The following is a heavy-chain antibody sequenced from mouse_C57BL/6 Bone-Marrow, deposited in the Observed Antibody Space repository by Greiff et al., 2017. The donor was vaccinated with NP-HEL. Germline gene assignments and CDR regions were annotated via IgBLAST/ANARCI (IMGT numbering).Heavy chain of an antibody. J-gene: IGHJ3*01. CDR1: GYTFTSSW. D-gene: IGHD1-1*01. V-gene: IGHV1-55*01. Sequence: QVQLQQPGAELVKPGASVKMSCKASGYTFTSSWITWVKQRPGQGLEWIGDIYPGSGSTNYNEKFKSKATLTVDTSSSTAYMQLSSLTSEDSAVYYCARGITTVVEGFAYWGQGTLVTVSA. CDR3: ARGITTVVEGFAY. CDR2: IYPGSGST.